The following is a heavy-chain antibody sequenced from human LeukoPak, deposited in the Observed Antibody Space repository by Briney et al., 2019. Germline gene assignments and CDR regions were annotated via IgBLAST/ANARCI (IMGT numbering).Heavy chain of an antibody. CDR1: GGTFSSYA. CDR2: IIPIFGTA. Sequence: SVKVSCKASGGTFSSYAISWVRQAPGQGLEWMGGIIPIFGTANYAQKFQGRVTITADESTSTAYMELSSLRAEDTAVYYCARDTKNGDPASPLGLRCAFDIWGQGTMVTVSS. V-gene: IGHV1-69*13. D-gene: IGHD4-17*01. CDR3: ARDTKNGDPASPLGLRCAFDI. J-gene: IGHJ3*02.